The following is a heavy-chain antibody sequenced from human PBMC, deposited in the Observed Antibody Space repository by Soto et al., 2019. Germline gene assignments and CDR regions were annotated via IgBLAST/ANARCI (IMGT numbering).Heavy chain of an antibody. D-gene: IGHD1-26*01. CDR1: DGTISICY. CDR2: IYYSGST. V-gene: IGHV4-59*08. CDR3: ARRYGSAIDY. J-gene: IGHJ4*02. Sequence: SDTLSLTCTVSDGTISICYWSWIRQPPGKGLEWIGYIYYSGSTNCNPSLKSRVTISVDTSKNQFSLKLSSVTAADTAVYYCARRYGSAIDYWGQGTLVTVS.